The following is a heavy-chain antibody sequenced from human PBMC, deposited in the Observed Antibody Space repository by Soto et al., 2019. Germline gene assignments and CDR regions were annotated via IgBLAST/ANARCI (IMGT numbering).Heavy chain of an antibody. D-gene: IGHD3-22*01. CDR1: AYTFTCYY. CDR2: INPNSGGT. Sequence: GXSVKVSFEASAYTFTCYYIHWVRQAPGQGLEWMGWINPNSGGTNYAQKFQGRVTMTRDTSISTAYMELSRLRSDDTAVYYCARGRGDSSGYYYLWGQGPLVTVSS. CDR3: ARGRGDSSGYYYL. V-gene: IGHV1-2*02. J-gene: IGHJ1*01.